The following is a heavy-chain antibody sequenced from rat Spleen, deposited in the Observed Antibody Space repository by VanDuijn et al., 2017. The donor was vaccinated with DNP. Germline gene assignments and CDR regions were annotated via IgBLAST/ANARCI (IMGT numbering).Heavy chain of an antibody. CDR1: GFSLTSSH. J-gene: IGHJ3*01. D-gene: IGHD1-2*01. Sequence: QVQLKESGPGLVQPSQTLSLTCTVSGFSLTSSHVHWVRQPPGKGLEWMGILGSDGDTSSNSALKSRLSISRDTSKSQVFLKMNSLQTEDTAIYFCTRDYYSSSFVYWGQGTLVTVSS. CDR3: TRDYYSSSFVY. CDR2: LGSDGDT. V-gene: IGHV2-32*01.